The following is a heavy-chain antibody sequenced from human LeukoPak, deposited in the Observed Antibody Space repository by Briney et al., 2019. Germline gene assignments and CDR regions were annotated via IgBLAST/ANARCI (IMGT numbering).Heavy chain of an antibody. D-gene: IGHD2-15*01. Sequence: GGSLRLSCVASGFTFSSYWMSWVRQAPGKGLEWVANIRQDGGQKFYVDSVKGRFTISRDNAKNSLYLQMNSLRAEDTAVYYCAREGSIVPHQDLDYWGQGTLVTVSS. CDR2: IRQDGGQK. J-gene: IGHJ4*02. V-gene: IGHV3-7*01. CDR1: GFTFSSYW. CDR3: AREGSIVPHQDLDY.